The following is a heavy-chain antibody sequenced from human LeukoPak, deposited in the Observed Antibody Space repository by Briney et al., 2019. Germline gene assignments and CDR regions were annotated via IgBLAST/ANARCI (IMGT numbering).Heavy chain of an antibody. CDR2: IYYSGST. Sequence: SETLSLTCTVSGGSISSGDYYWSWIRQPPGKGLEWIGYIYYSGSTYYNPSLKSRVTISVDASKNQFSLKLSSVTAADTAVYYCAREERYCSGGSCHPLYAFDIWGQGTMVTVSS. CDR3: AREERYCSGGSCHPLYAFDI. D-gene: IGHD2-15*01. CDR1: GGSISSGDYY. J-gene: IGHJ3*02. V-gene: IGHV4-30-4*08.